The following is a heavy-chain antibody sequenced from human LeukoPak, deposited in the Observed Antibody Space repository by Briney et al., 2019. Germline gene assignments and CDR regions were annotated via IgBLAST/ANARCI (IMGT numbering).Heavy chain of an antibody. J-gene: IGHJ4*02. V-gene: IGHV1-2*02. CDR1: GYTFTGYY. CDR2: INPNTGGT. CDR3: ARVRDGNTVDFDY. Sequence: ASLKVSCKASGYTFTGYYIHWVRQAPGQGPEWMGYINPNTGGTKYAQKFQDRVTMTRDTSISPAYMELSRLRSDDTAVYYCARVRDGNTVDFDYWGQGTLVTVSS. D-gene: IGHD5-24*01.